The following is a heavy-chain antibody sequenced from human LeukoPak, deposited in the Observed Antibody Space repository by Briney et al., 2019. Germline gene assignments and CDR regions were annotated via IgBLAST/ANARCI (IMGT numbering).Heavy chain of an antibody. J-gene: IGHJ4*02. D-gene: IGHD1-26*01. Sequence: PGGSLRLSCAASGFMFNSYSMYWVRQAPGKGLEWVAFIRSDGSNENHAHSVKGRFTISRDNPKTTVYLQMNSLRPEDTAVYYCARGKSRGSHIDYWGQGTLVTVSS. CDR3: ARGKSRGSHIDY. CDR1: GFMFNSYS. V-gene: IGHV3-30*02. CDR2: IRSDGSNE.